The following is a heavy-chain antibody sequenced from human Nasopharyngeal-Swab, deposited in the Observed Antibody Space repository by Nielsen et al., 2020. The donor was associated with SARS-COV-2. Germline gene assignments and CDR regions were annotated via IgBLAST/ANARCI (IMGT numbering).Heavy chain of an antibody. CDR1: GGSFSGYY. Sequence: SETLSLTCAVYGGSFSGYYWSWIRQSPGKGLEWIGEINHSGSTNYNPSLKSRVTISADTSKNQFSLRLISVTAADTAVYYCARASDFEYSGHATYGMDVWGQGTTVTVSS. D-gene: IGHD5-12*01. CDR3: ARASDFEYSGHATYGMDV. CDR2: INHSGST. J-gene: IGHJ6*02. V-gene: IGHV4-34*01.